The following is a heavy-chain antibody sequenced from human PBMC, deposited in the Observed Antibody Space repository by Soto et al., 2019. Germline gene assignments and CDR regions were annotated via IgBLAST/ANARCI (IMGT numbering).Heavy chain of an antibody. J-gene: IGHJ4*02. CDR2: IKEDGSER. CDR3: SSGFGRADY. CDR1: GFSFSSYW. V-gene: IGHV3-7*05. Sequence: EVQVVESGGGLVKPGGSLRLSCVAFGFSFSSYWMTWVRQAPGKGLEWVANIKEDGSERYYVDFVRGRFSISRDNAKNSLYLQMSSLRAEDTAVYYCSSGFGRADYWGQGTLVTVSS. D-gene: IGHD3-10*01.